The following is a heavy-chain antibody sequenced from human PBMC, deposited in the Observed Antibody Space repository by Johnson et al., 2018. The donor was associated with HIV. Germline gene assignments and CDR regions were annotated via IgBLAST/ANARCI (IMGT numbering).Heavy chain of an antibody. J-gene: IGHJ3*02. CDR2: ISYDGSNK. Sequence: QVQLVESGGGLVQPGGSLRLSCAASGFSVSSNYMSWVRQAPGKGLEWVAVISYDGSNKYYADSVKGRFTISRDNAKNSLYLQMNSLRAEDTALYYCARGGYCNSASCYRGNAFDIWGQGTMVTVSS. CDR1: GFSVSSNY. D-gene: IGHD2-2*01. CDR3: ARGGYCNSASCYRGNAFDI. V-gene: IGHV3-30*03.